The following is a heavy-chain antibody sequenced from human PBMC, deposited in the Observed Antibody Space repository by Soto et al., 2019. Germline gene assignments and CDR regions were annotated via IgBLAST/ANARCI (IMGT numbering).Heavy chain of an antibody. J-gene: IGHJ4*02. Sequence: PSETLSLTCAVSGVSISSGNWWTWVRQTPQRGLEYIGEIFHDGTANYYPSFERRVAISVDTSKNQFSLKLSSVTAADTAVYYCAQLARYCSSTSCRRNYYGSGSYYAARDYWGQGTLVTAPQ. CDR2: IFHDGTA. CDR1: GVSISSGNW. CDR3: AQLARYCSSTSCRRNYYGSGSYYAARDY. D-gene: IGHD3-10*01. V-gene: IGHV4-4*02.